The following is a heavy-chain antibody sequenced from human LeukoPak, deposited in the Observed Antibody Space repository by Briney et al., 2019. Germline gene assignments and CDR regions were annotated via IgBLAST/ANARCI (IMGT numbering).Heavy chain of an antibody. Sequence: GGSLRLSCAASGFTFSDYNMHWVRQAPGKGLDWVALMSPDGNKKYYADSVKGRFTISRDNAKNSLYLQMNSLRAEDTAVYYCASIYGSGSYYFDYWGQGTLVTVSS. CDR1: GFTFSDYN. V-gene: IGHV3-30-3*01. D-gene: IGHD3-10*01. CDR2: MSPDGNKK. J-gene: IGHJ4*02. CDR3: ASIYGSGSYYFDY.